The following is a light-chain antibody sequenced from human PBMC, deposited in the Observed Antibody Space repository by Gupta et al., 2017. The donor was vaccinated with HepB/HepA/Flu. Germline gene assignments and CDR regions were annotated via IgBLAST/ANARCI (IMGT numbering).Light chain of an antibody. CDR3: QQRYNWPRT. J-gene: IGKJ4*01. CDR2: DAS. CDR1: QSISSF. Sequence: VLTQSPGTLSLSPGEIATLSCRASQSISSFLAWYQQTPGQAPRLLIYDASNRATGIPVRFSGSGSGTDFTLTISNREPEDFAVYYCQQRYNWPRTFGEGTKVEIK. V-gene: IGKV3-11*01.